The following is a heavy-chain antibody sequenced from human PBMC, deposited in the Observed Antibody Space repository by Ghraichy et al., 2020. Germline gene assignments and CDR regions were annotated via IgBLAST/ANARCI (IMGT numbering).Heavy chain of an antibody. V-gene: IGHV4-39*01. J-gene: IGHJ5*02. CDR3: ARRGVIGTTSGWFDP. CDR1: GGSIRSGSYS. Sequence: SQTLSLTCTVSGGSIRSGSYSWGWIRQPPGKGLEWIGSIDYSGSTYYNPSLKSRVTISVDTSKNQFSLKLSSVTAADTAVYYCARRGVIGTTSGWFDPWGQGTPVTVSS. CDR2: IDYSGST. D-gene: IGHD1-7*01.